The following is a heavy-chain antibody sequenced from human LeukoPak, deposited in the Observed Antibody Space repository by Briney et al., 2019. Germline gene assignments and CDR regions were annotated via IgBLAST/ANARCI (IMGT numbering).Heavy chain of an antibody. CDR1: GFTFSSYG. D-gene: IGHD2-2*01. CDR3: AKDFPVPAALGGFDY. J-gene: IGHJ4*02. Sequence: GGSLRLSCAASGFTFSSYGMHWGRQAPGKGVGWVAVISYDGSNKYYADSVKGRFTISRDNSKNTLYLQMNSLRAEDTAVYYCAKDFPVPAALGGFDYWGQGTLVTVSS. CDR2: ISYDGSNK. V-gene: IGHV3-30*18.